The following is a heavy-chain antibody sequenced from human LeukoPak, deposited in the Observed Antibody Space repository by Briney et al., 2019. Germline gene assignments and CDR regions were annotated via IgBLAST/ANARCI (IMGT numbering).Heavy chain of an antibody. CDR3: ARDPTRGAAHAFDI. V-gene: IGHV1-2*02. CDR2: ISPNSGGT. CDR1: GYTFTDYY. Sequence: ASVKVSCKASGYTFTDYYMHWVRQAPGQGPEWMGWISPNSGGTNYAQKFQGRVTMTRDTSISTAYMELSRLRSDDTAVYYCARDPTRGAAHAFDIWGLGTMVTVSS. D-gene: IGHD2-15*01. J-gene: IGHJ3*02.